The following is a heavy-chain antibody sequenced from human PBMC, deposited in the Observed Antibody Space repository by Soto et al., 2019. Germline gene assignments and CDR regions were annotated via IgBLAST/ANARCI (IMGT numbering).Heavy chain of an antibody. CDR3: ARDMETAMVTNYYYYMDV. Sequence: GASVKVSCKASGGTFSSYTISRVRQAPGQGLEWMGRIIPILGIANYAQKFQGRVTITADKSTSTAYMELSSLRSEDTAVYYCARDMETAMVTNYYYYMDVWGKGTTVTVSS. CDR1: GGTFSSYT. D-gene: IGHD5-18*01. J-gene: IGHJ6*03. V-gene: IGHV1-69*04. CDR2: IIPILGIA.